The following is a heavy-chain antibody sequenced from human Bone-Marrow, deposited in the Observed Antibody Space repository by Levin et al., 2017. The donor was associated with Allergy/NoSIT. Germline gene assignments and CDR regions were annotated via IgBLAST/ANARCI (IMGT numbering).Heavy chain of an antibody. D-gene: IGHD6-6*01. CDR1: GFTFSSYA. CDR3: ARGESSSSEYYYYGMDV. CDR2: ISYDGSNK. V-gene: IGHV3-30*04. Sequence: GGSLRLSCAASGFTFSSYAMHWVRQAPGKGLEWVAVISYDGSNKYYADSVKGRFTISRDNSKNTLYLQMNSLRAEDTAVYYCARGESSSSEYYYYGMDVWGQGTTVTVSS. J-gene: IGHJ6*02.